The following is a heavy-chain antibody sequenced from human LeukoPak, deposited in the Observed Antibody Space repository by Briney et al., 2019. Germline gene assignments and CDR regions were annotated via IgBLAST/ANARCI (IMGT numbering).Heavy chain of an antibody. CDR1: GGTFSSYA. CDR2: IIPIFGTA. CDR3: ARSFSGSYLYFDY. J-gene: IGHJ4*02. D-gene: IGHD1-26*01. V-gene: IGHV1-69*13. Sequence: ASVKVSCKASGGTFSSYAISWVRQAPGQGLGWMGGIIPIFGTANYAQKFQGRVTITADESTSTAYMELSSLRSEDTAVYYCARSFSGSYLYFDYWGQGTLVTVSS.